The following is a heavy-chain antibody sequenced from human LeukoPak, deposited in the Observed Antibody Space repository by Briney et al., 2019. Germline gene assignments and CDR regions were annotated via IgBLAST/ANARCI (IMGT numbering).Heavy chain of an antibody. CDR2: ISSSGSTI. D-gene: IGHD4-23*01. V-gene: IGHV3-48*03. CDR1: GFTFSSYE. J-gene: IGHJ6*02. Sequence: GGSLRLSCAASGFTFSSYEMNWVRQAPGKGLEWVSYISSSGSTIYYADSVKGRFTISRDNAKNSLYLQMNSLRAEDTAVYYCARVAVTPFYYYYYGMDVWGQGTTVTVSS. CDR3: ARVAVTPFYYYYYGMDV.